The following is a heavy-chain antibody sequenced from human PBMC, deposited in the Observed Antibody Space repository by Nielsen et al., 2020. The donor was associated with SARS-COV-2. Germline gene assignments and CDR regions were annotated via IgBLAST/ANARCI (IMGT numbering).Heavy chain of an antibody. V-gene: IGHV4-38-2*02. D-gene: IGHD6-13*01. CDR2: IYHSGST. J-gene: IGHJ5*02. CDR3: ARVVQQLVWFDP. Sequence: GSLRLSCTVSGGSISSYYWGWIRQPPGKGLEWIGSIYHSGSTYYNPSLKSRVTISVDTSKNQFSLKLSSVTAADTAVYYCARVVQQLVWFDPWGQGTLVTVSS. CDR1: GGSISSYY.